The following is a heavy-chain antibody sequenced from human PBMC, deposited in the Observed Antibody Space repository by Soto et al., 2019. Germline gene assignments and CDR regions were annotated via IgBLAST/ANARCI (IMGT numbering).Heavy chain of an antibody. CDR2: IYPGDSDT. J-gene: IGHJ4*02. Sequence: PGESLKISCKGSGYSFTSYWIGWVRQMPGKGLEWMGIIYPGDSDTRYSPSFQGQVTSSADKSISTAYLQWSSLKASDTAMYYCARINDYDILTGFAPVDYWGQGTLVTVSS. D-gene: IGHD3-9*01. V-gene: IGHV5-51*01. CDR1: GYSFTSYW. CDR3: ARINDYDILTGFAPVDY.